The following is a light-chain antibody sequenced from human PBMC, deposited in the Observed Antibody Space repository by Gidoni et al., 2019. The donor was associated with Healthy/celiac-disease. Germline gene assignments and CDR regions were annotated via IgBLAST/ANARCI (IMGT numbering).Light chain of an antibody. Sequence: DIQMTQSPSSLSASVGDRVTITCQASQGISNYLNWYQQKPGKAPKLLIYDASNLEAGVPSRFSGSGSGTDFTFTISSLQPEDIATYHCQQYDNLPVTFGQGTRLEIK. J-gene: IGKJ5*01. CDR1: QGISNY. CDR3: QQYDNLPVT. V-gene: IGKV1-33*01. CDR2: DAS.